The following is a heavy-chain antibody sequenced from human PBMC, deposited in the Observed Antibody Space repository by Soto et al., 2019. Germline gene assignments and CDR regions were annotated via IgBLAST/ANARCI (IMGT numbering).Heavy chain of an antibody. CDR3: ARGRGAARLAVLFAWPPTHF. V-gene: IGHV4-61*05. D-gene: IGHD6-19*01. CDR1: GGSISSNNYY. Sequence: SETLSLTCTVSGGSISSNNYYWGWTRQPPGKGLEWTGYIHYSGNTNYNPSLKSRVTISVDTSKNQFSLKLSSVTAADTAVYYCARGRGAARLAVLFAWPPTHFWGQGTLVTVSS. CDR2: IHYSGNT. J-gene: IGHJ4*02.